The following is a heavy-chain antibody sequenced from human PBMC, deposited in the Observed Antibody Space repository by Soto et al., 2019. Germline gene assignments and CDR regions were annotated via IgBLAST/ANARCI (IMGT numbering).Heavy chain of an antibody. CDR1: GGTFGTYA. CDR2: IIPMLGTR. CDR3: ARDNSGQALDY. D-gene: IGHD5-12*01. Sequence: QVQLVQSGAEVKEPGSSVKVSCKASGGTFGTYAISWVRQAPGQGLEWMGGIIPMLGTRNYPQKFQGRVTITADKSTGTAYMELSRMRSDDTAVYFCARDNSGQALDYWGQGTPVTVSS. V-gene: IGHV1-69*06. J-gene: IGHJ4*02.